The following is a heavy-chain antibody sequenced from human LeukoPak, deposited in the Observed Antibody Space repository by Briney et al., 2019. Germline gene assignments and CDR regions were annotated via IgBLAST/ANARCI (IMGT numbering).Heavy chain of an antibody. CDR1: GCSISSSRYY. J-gene: IGHJ4*02. Sequence: PSETLSLTCTVSGCSISSSRYYWGWIRQPPGKGLEWIGSIYYSGSTYYNPSLKSRVTISVDTSKNQFSLKLSSVTAADTAVYYCARDKNWYAYWGPGTLVTVSS. CDR3: ARDKNWYAY. D-gene: IGHD1-1*01. CDR2: IYYSGST. V-gene: IGHV4-39*02.